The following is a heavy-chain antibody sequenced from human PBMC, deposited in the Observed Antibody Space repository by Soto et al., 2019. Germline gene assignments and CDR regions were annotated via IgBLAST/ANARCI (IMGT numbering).Heavy chain of an antibody. CDR3: ARDVSPTY. CDR2: IYYSGSP. V-gene: IGHV4-59*01. Sequence: SATLSLTCIVSGDSISPYYWTWIRQPPGKGLEWIGHIYYSGSPNYNPSLKSRVTISVDTSKSQFSLKLSSVTAADTAVYYCARDVSPTYWGQGMLVTVS. CDR1: GDSISPYY. J-gene: IGHJ4*02.